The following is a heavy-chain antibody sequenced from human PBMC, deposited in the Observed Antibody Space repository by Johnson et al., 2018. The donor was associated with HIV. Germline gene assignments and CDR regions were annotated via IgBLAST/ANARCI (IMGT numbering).Heavy chain of an antibody. V-gene: IGHV3-53*01. D-gene: IGHD3-22*01. CDR3: AIPSPYYYDSSAFDI. CDR2: IYSGRST. CDR1: GFTFSDNY. Sequence: VQLVESGGGLIQPEGSLRLSCAASGFTFSDNYMTWIRQAPGKGLEWVSVIYSGRSTYYADSVEGRFTISRDNSKNTLYLQMNSLRAEDTAVYYCAIPSPYYYDSSAFDIWGQGTMVTVSS. J-gene: IGHJ3*02.